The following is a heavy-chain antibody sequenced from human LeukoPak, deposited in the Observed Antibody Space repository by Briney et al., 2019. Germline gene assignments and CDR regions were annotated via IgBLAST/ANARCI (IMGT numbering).Heavy chain of an antibody. CDR2: IYYSGST. CDR1: GGSISSYH. CDR3: AREAEYSSSSNAFDI. V-gene: IGHV4-59*01. J-gene: IGHJ3*02. D-gene: IGHD6-6*01. Sequence: PSETLSLTCTVSGGSISSYHWSWIRQPPGKGLEWIGYIYYSGSTNYNPSLKSRVTISVDTSKNQFSLKLSSVTAADTAVYYCAREAEYSSSSNAFDIWGQGTMVTVSS.